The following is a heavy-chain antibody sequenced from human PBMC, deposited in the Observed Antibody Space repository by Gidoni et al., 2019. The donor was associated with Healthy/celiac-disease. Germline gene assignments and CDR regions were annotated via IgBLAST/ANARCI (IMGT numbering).Heavy chain of an antibody. D-gene: IGHD6-19*01. CDR1: GLTFSRYA. Sequence: EVQLLESGGGLVQPGGSLRLSCAASGLTFSRYAMSWVRQAPGKELYWVSDIIGSGGSTYYADSVKGRFTISRDNSKNTLYLQMNSLRAEDTAVYYCASYSSGFPFDYWGQGTLVTVSS. J-gene: IGHJ4*02. CDR3: ASYSSGFPFDY. CDR2: IIGSGGST. V-gene: IGHV3-23*01.